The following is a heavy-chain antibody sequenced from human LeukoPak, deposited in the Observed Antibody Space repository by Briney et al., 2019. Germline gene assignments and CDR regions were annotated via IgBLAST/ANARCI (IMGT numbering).Heavy chain of an antibody. V-gene: IGHV4-59*12. CDR1: GGSIGSFF. Sequence: SETLSLTCTVSGGSIGSFFWSWIRQPPGKALEWIGYIHYSGSTKYNPSLKSRVTISVDTSENQFSLTLNSVTAADTAVYYCARYGLLRLSEINAFEIWGQGTMVTVSS. CDR2: IHYSGST. D-gene: IGHD5-18*01. CDR3: ARYGLLRLSEINAFEI. J-gene: IGHJ3*02.